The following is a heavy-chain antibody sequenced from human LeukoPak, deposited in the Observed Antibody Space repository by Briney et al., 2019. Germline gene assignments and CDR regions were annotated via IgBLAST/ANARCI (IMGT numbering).Heavy chain of an antibody. CDR2: ISSDSSYT. D-gene: IGHD6-6*01. CDR1: GFTFSDYS. V-gene: IGHV3-11*05. Sequence: GGSLRLSCAASGFTFSDYSMSWIRQAPGKGLELVSCISSDSSYTNYADSVKGRFTISRDNAKNSLYVQMNSRRAEDTAVYYCARGGSSFSSRDYWGQGTLVTVSS. CDR3: ARGGSSFSSRDY. J-gene: IGHJ4*02.